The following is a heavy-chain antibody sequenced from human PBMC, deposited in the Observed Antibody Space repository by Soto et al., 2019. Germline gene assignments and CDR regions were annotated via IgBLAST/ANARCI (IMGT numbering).Heavy chain of an antibody. J-gene: IGHJ5*02. Sequence: PSETLSLTCTVSGGSISSYYWSWIRQPPGQGLEWIGYIYYSRSTNYNPSLKSRVTISVDTSKNQFSLKLSSVTAADTALYYCARAGGTLYHWYAPWGQGTLGNVSS. CDR1: GGSISSYY. V-gene: IGHV4-59*01. CDR3: ARAGGTLYHWYAP. CDR2: IYYSRST. D-gene: IGHD3-16*01.